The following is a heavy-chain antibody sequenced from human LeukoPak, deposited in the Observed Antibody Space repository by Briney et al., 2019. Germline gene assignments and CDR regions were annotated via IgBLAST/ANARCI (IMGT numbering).Heavy chain of an antibody. Sequence: PGESLRLSCAASGFTFDDYAMHWVRQAPGKGLEWVSGISWNSGSIGYADSVKGRFTVSRDNAKNSLYLQMNSLRAEDTALYYCAKDLGSGYYRTFDYWGQGTLVTVSS. CDR2: ISWNSGSI. CDR1: GFTFDDYA. J-gene: IGHJ4*02. V-gene: IGHV3-9*01. CDR3: AKDLGSGYYRTFDY. D-gene: IGHD3-22*01.